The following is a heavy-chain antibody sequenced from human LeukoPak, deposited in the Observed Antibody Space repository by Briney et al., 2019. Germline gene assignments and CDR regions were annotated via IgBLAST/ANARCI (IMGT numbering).Heavy chain of an antibody. D-gene: IGHD1-26*01. J-gene: IGHJ3*02. Sequence: SETLSLTCTVSGGSISSSTYDWGWIRQPPGKGLEWIGTIYYSGSTYYNPSLKSRVTISVDRSKNQFSLQLNSVTPEDTAVYYCARDGPGGGAFDIWGQGTMVTVSS. CDR3: ARDGPGGGAFDI. CDR2: IYYSGST. CDR1: GGSISSSTYD. V-gene: IGHV4-39*07.